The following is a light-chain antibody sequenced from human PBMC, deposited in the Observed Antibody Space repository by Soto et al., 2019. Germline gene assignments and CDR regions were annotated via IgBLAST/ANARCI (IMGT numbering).Light chain of an antibody. CDR1: SSDVGAYNY. V-gene: IGLV2-14*01. CDR2: EVN. Sequence: QSALTQPASVSGSPGQSITISCTGTSSDVGAYNYVSWYQQYPGKAPKLMIYEVNNRPSGNSNRFSGSKSGNTASLTISGLQAEDEAEYYCSSYTTDNTYVFGSGTKVTVL. J-gene: IGLJ1*01. CDR3: SSYTTDNTYV.